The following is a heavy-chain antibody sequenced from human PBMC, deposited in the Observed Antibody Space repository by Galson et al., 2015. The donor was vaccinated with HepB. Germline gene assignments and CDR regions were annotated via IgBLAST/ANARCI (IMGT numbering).Heavy chain of an antibody. CDR2: ISYDGSNK. D-gene: IGHD5-18*01. CDR1: GFTFSSYG. CDR3: AKAGGYSYGYDRYYYYYYGMDV. J-gene: IGHJ6*02. Sequence: SLRLSCAASGFTFSSYGMHWVRQAPGKGLEWVAVISYDGSNKYYADSVKGRFTISRDNSKNTLYLQMNSLGAEDTAVYYCAKAGGYSYGYDRYYYYYYGMDVWGQGTTVTVSS. V-gene: IGHV3-30*18.